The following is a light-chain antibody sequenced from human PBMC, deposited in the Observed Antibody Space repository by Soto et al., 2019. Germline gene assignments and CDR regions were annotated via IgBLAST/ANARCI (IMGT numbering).Light chain of an antibody. CDR1: QSISSY. Sequence: DIHLAQSPSSLSASFRHRGTNTCRASQSISSYLNWYQQKPGKAPKLLIYAASSLQSGVPSRFSGSGSGTDFTLTISSLQPEEFATYYCQQSYSTPRTFGQGTKV. CDR2: AAS. J-gene: IGKJ1*01. CDR3: QQSYSTPRT. V-gene: IGKV1-39*01.